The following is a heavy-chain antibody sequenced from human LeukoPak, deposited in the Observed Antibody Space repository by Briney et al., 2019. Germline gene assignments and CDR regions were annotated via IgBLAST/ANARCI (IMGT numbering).Heavy chain of an antibody. CDR3: VRDFDWGPDY. Sequence: ASVEVSCKASGFTFTGHYFHWVRQAPGQGLEWMGWIYGRDGGTNLAQKFQDRVTMTRDTSITTAYMELTGLTPDDTAVYYCVRDFDWGPDYWGQGTLVTVSS. CDR2: IYGRDGGT. CDR1: GFTFTGHY. J-gene: IGHJ4*02. D-gene: IGHD3-9*01. V-gene: IGHV1-2*02.